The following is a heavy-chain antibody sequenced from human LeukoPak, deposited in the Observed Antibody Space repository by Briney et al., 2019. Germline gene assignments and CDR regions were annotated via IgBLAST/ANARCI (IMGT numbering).Heavy chain of an antibody. D-gene: IGHD3-9*01. V-gene: IGHV3-23*01. Sequence: PGGSLRLSCAASGFTFSSYAMSWVRQAPGKGLEWVSAISGSGGSTYYADSVKGRFTISRDNPKNTLYLQMNSLRAEDTAVYYCAKLGRRYFDWFHLDYWGQGTLVTVSS. J-gene: IGHJ4*02. CDR2: ISGSGGST. CDR3: AKLGRRYFDWFHLDY. CDR1: GFTFSSYA.